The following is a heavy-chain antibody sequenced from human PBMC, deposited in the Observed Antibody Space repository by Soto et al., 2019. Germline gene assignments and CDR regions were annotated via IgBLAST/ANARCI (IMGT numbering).Heavy chain of an antibody. Sequence: ASVKVSCKASGYTFMSYPLHWVRQAPGQRPEWMGWISAGDDITQFSQKFQGRLTFTRDTSASTGYMELRSLRSEDTAVYYCASDPFTLVRGVIPYLDYWGQGTPVTVSS. CDR1: GYTFMSYP. V-gene: IGHV1-3*01. CDR2: ISAGDDIT. D-gene: IGHD3-10*01. CDR3: ASDPFTLVRGVIPYLDY. J-gene: IGHJ4*02.